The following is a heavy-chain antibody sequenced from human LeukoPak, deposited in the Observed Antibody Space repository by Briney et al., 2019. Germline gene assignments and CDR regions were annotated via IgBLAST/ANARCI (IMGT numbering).Heavy chain of an antibody. CDR2: IYYSGST. D-gene: IGHD3-10*01. Sequence: SETLSLTCTVSGGSISSSSYYWGWIRQPPGKGLEWIGSIYYSGSTYYNPSLKSRVTISVDTSKSQFSLKLSSVTAADTAVYYCARAGTYYYYMDVWGKGTTVTVSS. CDR3: ARAGTYYYYMDV. J-gene: IGHJ6*03. V-gene: IGHV4-39*07. CDR1: GGSISSSSYY.